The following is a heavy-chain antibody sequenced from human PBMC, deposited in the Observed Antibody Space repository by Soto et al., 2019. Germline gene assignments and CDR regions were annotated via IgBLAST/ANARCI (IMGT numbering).Heavy chain of an antibody. D-gene: IGHD6-13*01. Sequence: ASVKVSCKASGGTFSSYAISWVLHAPGQGLEWMGGIIPIFGTSKYAQKFQGRVTITADESTSTAYMELSSLRSEDTAVYYCARGGYSSSWYRVYYYYGMEVWGQGTPVTVSS. CDR1: GGTFSSYA. V-gene: IGHV1-69*13. CDR3: ARGGYSSSWYRVYYYYGMEV. CDR2: IIPIFGTS. J-gene: IGHJ6*02.